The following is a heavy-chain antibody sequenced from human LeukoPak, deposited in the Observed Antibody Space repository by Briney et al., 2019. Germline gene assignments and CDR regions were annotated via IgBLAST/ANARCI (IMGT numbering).Heavy chain of an antibody. J-gene: IGHJ4*02. CDR3: ARVQYYYDSSGYIHFYFDY. CDR2: INPNSGGT. Sequence: ASVKVSCKASGYTFTGYYMHWVRQAPGQGLEWMGRINPNSGGTNYAQKFQGRVTMTRDTSISTAYMELSRLRSDDTAVYYCARVQYYYDSSGYIHFYFDYWGQGTRATVSS. D-gene: IGHD3-22*01. CDR1: GYTFTGYY. V-gene: IGHV1-2*06.